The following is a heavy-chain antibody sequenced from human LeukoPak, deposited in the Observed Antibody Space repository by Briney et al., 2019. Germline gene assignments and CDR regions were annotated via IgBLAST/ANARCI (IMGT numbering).Heavy chain of an antibody. CDR2: IIPIFGTA. Sequence: SVKVSCKASGGTFSSYAISWVRQAPGQGLEWMGGIIPIFGTANYAQKFQGRVTITADESTSTAYMGLSSLRSEDTAVYYCARDGLGVVVPEVSFYYYYGMDVWGQGTTVTVSS. D-gene: IGHD2-2*01. CDR1: GGTFSSYA. CDR3: ARDGLGVVVPEVSFYYYYGMDV. V-gene: IGHV1-69*13. J-gene: IGHJ6*02.